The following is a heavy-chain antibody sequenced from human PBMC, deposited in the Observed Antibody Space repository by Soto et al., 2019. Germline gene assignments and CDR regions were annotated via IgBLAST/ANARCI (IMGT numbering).Heavy chain of an antibody. CDR3: ARVLYCSSTSCSPTYYFDY. CDR2: ISSSSSYT. D-gene: IGHD2-2*01. Sequence: RLSCAASGFTFSDYYMSWIRQAPGKGLEWVSYISSSSSYTNYADSVKGRFTISRDNAKNSLYLQMNSLRAEDTAVYYCARVLYCSSTSCSPTYYFDYWGQGTLVTVSS. J-gene: IGHJ4*02. V-gene: IGHV3-11*06. CDR1: GFTFSDYY.